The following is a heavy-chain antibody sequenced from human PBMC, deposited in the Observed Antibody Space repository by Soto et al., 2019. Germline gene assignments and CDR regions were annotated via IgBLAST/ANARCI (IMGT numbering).Heavy chain of an antibody. CDR1: GYTFTTYA. CDR3: ARDRLHTSSSITFDY. Sequence: QVQLVQSGAEVKKPGASVKLSCKASGYTFTTYAISWVRQAPGQGLEWMGWLRTYDGHTDYAQNLQGRVTITTDTSTNTAYMELRSLRSDDTAVYYCARDRLHTSSSITFDYWGQGALVTVSS. D-gene: IGHD6-6*01. CDR2: LRTYDGHT. J-gene: IGHJ4*02. V-gene: IGHV1-18*01.